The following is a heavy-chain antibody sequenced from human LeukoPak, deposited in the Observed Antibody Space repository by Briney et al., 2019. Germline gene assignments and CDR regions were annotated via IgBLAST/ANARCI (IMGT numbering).Heavy chain of an antibody. CDR1: GYISINYG. CDR2: VSGDSTNT. CDR3: GRDLLGCSGGACYSSDY. Sequence: ASVKVSCKASGYISINYGITWVRQAPGQGLEWMGWVSGDSTNTNLAQRFQDRVTMTTDTSTNTAYMELRSLTSDDTAVYYCGRDLLGCSGGACYSSDYWGRGTLVTVSS. J-gene: IGHJ4*02. V-gene: IGHV1-18*01. D-gene: IGHD2-15*01.